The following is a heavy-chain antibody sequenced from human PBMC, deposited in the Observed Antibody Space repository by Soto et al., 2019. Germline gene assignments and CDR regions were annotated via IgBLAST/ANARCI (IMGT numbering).Heavy chain of an antibody. J-gene: IGHJ4*02. CDR3: ASLAAADNRAPHY. CDR2: IDPSDSYT. Sequence: GESLKISCQGSGYSFTSYWISWVRQMPGKGLEWMGRIDPSDSYTNYSPSFQGHVTISADKSISTAYLQWSSLKASDTATYYCASLAAADNRAPHYWGQGTLVTVSS. CDR1: GYSFTSYW. V-gene: IGHV5-10-1*01. D-gene: IGHD6-13*01.